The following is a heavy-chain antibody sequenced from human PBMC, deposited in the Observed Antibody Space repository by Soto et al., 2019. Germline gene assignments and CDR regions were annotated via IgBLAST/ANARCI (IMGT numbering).Heavy chain of an antibody. V-gene: IGHV2-5*02. CDR2: IYWDDDK. CDR3: ARGITQFDY. CDR1: GFSFSTSGVG. Sequence: QITLKESGPTLVTPTQTLTLTCTFSGFSFSTSGVGVGGIRQPPGKALEWLALIYWDDDKRYSPSLKSRLNVTKDPSKNQVVLTMTNMDPVDPATYCCARGITQFDYWGQGTLVTVSS. J-gene: IGHJ4*02. D-gene: IGHD1-20*01.